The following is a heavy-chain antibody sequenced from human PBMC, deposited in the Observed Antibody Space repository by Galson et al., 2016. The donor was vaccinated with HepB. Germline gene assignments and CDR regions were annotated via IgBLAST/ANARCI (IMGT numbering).Heavy chain of an antibody. CDR1: GFTLVGNG. CDR2: IVRGGNT. CDR3: AKDWGFWNYDSSGTLDY. D-gene: IGHD3-22*01. Sequence: SLRLSCAVSGFTLVGNGFSWVRQAPGEGLEWVSDIVRGGNTFYADSVKGRFTISRDNSKNTLYLQMNSLRAEDTAVYFCAKDWGFWNYDSSGTLDYWGQGTLVTVSS. V-gene: IGHV3-23*01. J-gene: IGHJ4*02.